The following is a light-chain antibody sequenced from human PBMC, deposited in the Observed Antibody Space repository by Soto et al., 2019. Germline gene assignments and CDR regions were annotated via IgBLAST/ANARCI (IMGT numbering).Light chain of an antibody. J-gene: IGKJ5*01. CDR3: QQLNSYHLLT. CDR2: AAS. V-gene: IGKV1-9*01. Sequence: IQLTHSPSSLSTSVGDRVNITCRAIQGISSYLAWYQQKPGKAPKLLIYAASTLQSGVPSRFSGSGSGTGFTLAVSSLQPEDFATYYCQQLNSYHLLTLDQGTRLEIK. CDR1: QGISSY.